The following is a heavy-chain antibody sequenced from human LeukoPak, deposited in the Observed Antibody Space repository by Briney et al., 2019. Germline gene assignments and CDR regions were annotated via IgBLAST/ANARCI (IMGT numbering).Heavy chain of an antibody. J-gene: IGHJ4*02. V-gene: IGHV3-7*01. Sequence: GGSLRLSCAASGFTFSSYWMTWVRQGPGKGLEWVANIKPDGSLIYYVDSVKGRFTISRDNAKNSLYLQMNSLRAEDTAVYYXXKWXLYSGFYYIDYWGQGTLATVSS. CDR2: IKPDGSLI. D-gene: IGHD1-26*01. CDR3: XKWXLYSGFYYIDY. CDR1: GFTFSSYW.